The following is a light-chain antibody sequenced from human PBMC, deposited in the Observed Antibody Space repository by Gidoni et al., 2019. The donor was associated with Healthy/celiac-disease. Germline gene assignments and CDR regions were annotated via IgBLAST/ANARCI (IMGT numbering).Light chain of an antibody. Sequence: EIVLTQSPGTLSLSPGDRATLSCRASQSVSSSYLAWYQQKPGQAPRLLIYGASSRATGIPDRFSGSGSGTDFTLTISRLEPEDFAVYYCQQYGTRITFGQGTRLEIK. CDR3: QQYGTRIT. CDR1: QSVSSSY. J-gene: IGKJ5*01. CDR2: GAS. V-gene: IGKV3-20*01.